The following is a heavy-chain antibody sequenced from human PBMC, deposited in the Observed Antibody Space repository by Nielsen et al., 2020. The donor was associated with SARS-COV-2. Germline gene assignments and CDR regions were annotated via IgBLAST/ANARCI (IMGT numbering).Heavy chain of an antibody. CDR1: GGSISSDGSC. CDR3: VRTASGAFDV. Sequence: SETLSLTCTVSGGSISSDGSCWSWIRQHPGKGLEWIGYIYHTGSTHYNPSLRSRVTISMDTSNNHFSLRMTSVTAADTAAYFCVRTASGAFDVWGHRTEVTVSS. D-gene: IGHD5-18*01. J-gene: IGHJ3*01. V-gene: IGHV4-31*03. CDR2: IYHTGST.